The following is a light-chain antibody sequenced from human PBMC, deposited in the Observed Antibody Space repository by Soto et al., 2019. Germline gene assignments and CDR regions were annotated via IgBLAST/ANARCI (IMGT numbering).Light chain of an antibody. CDR2: DAS. J-gene: IGKJ2*01. CDR3: QQRNYWPRT. V-gene: IGKV3-11*01. CDR1: QSVSNY. Sequence: DIVMTQSPATLSLSPGESATLSCRASQSVSNYLAWYQQKPGQAPRLLIYDASNRATGIPARFSGGGSGIDSPLTIDSLEAEDFSFYYCQQRNYWPRTFGQGTKLEIK.